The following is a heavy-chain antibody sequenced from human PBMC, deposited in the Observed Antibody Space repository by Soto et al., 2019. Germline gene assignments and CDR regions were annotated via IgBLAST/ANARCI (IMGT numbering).Heavy chain of an antibody. V-gene: IGHV3-30-3*01. CDR1: GFTFTSYA. CDR3: ARGATLAIFDYGLDV. Sequence: QVQLVESGGGVVQPGRSLRLSCAASGFTFTSYAMHWVRQAPGKGLEWVAVISNDGSNYYYADSVRGRITISRDNTKNTLLLQRRSLRGEDSGVYYCARGATLAIFDYGLDVWGQGTTVTVSS. J-gene: IGHJ6*02. CDR2: ISNDGSNY. D-gene: IGHD3-3*01.